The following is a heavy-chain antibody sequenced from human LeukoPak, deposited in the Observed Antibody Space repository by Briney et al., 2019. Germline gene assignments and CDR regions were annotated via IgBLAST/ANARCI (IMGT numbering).Heavy chain of an antibody. Sequence: GGSLRLSCAASGFTFDDYAMHWVWQAPGKGLEWVSGISWNSGSIGYADSVKGRFTISRDNAKNSLYLQMNSLRAEDTAVYYCARAWDIVVVPAAIQHWGQGTLVTVSS. CDR1: GFTFDDYA. V-gene: IGHV3-9*01. CDR2: ISWNSGSI. D-gene: IGHD2-2*01. CDR3: ARAWDIVVVPAAIQH. J-gene: IGHJ1*01.